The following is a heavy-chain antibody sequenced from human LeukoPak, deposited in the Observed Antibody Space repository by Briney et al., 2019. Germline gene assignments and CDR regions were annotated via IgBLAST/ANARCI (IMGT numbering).Heavy chain of an antibody. CDR2: IYPGDSDT. V-gene: IGHV5-51*01. J-gene: IGHJ4*02. CDR3: ARLFWDSSGYYSNFDY. CDR1: GYRFTSYW. Sequence: GESLQISCKGSGYRFTSYWIGWVRQLPGKGLEWMGIIYPGDSDTRYSPSFQGQVPISADKSISTAYLQWSSLKASDTAMYYCARLFWDSSGYYSNFDYWGQGTLVTVSS. D-gene: IGHD3-22*01.